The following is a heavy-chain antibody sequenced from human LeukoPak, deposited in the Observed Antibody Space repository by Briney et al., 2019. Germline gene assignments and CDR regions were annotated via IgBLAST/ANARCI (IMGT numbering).Heavy chain of an antibody. D-gene: IGHD6-19*01. Sequence: GGSLRLSCAASGFTFSTYWMYWVRQAPGRGLVWFSRINSDGSSTTYADSVKGRFTISRDNAKNTLYLQMNSLRAEDTAVYYCARVDDRAVAGTRAPDYWGQGTLVTVSS. J-gene: IGHJ4*02. CDR2: INSDGSST. CDR3: ARVDDRAVAGTRAPDY. CDR1: GFTFSTYW. V-gene: IGHV3-74*01.